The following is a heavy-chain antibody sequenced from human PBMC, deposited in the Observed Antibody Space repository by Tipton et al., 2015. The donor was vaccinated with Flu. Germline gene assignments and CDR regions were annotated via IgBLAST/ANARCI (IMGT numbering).Heavy chain of an antibody. CDR1: GFTFSSYG. Sequence: QLVQSGGGLVPPGGSLRLTCAASGFTFSSYGMHWVRQAPGKGLEYVSAISSNGGSTYYANSVKGRFTISRDNSKNTLYLQMDSLRAEDMAVYYCAREYVRWYFDYWGQGTLVTVSS. CDR3: AREYVRWYFDY. D-gene: IGHD3-16*01. CDR2: ISSNGGST. V-gene: IGHV3-64*01. J-gene: IGHJ4*02.